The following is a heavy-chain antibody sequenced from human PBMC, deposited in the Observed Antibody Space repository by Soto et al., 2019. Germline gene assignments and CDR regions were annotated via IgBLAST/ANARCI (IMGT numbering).Heavy chain of an antibody. Sequence: GESLKISCKGSGYSFTSYWIGWVRQMPGKGLEWMGIIYPGDSDTRYSPSFQGQVTISADKSISTAYLQWSSLKASDTVMYYCARRSLVVTPNNYYYHYGMDVWGQGTTVTVSS. V-gene: IGHV5-51*01. CDR1: GYSFTSYW. J-gene: IGHJ6*02. CDR3: ARRSLVVTPNNYYYHYGMDV. CDR2: IYPGDSDT. D-gene: IGHD2-21*02.